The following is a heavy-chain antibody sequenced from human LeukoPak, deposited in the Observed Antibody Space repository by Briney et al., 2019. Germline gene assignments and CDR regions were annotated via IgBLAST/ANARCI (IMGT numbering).Heavy chain of an antibody. D-gene: IGHD5-24*01. CDR1: GVTFSSSW. V-gene: IGHV3-7*01. CDR2: IKADGGGK. J-gene: IGHJ4*01. CDR3: ARDRGWQQFDY. Sequence: GGALRLSCVASGVTFSSSWMSGVRQAPGRGGERGAHIKADGGGKYYVNSVRGRFSISRDNAKNSLYLELNSLRAEDTGVYFCARDRGWQQFDYWGQGTLVTVSS.